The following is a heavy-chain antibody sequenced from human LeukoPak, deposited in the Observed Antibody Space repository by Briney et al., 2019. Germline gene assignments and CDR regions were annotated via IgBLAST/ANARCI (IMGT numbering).Heavy chain of an antibody. CDR2: ISYDGSNK. CDR1: GFTFSNYA. V-gene: IGHV3-30*04. Sequence: GGSLRLSCAASGFTFSNYAMSWVRQAPGKGLEWVAVISYDGSNKYYADSVQGRFTISRDNSENTLYLQMNSLRAEDTAVYYCARGGVHSSSPTLNWGQGTLVTVSS. CDR3: ARGGVHSSSPTLN. D-gene: IGHD6-13*01. J-gene: IGHJ4*02.